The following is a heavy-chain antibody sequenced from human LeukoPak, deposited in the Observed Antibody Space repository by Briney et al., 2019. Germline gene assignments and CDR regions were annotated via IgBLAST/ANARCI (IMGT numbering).Heavy chain of an antibody. D-gene: IGHD3-16*02. CDR2: IYSGGST. Sequence: TGGSLRLSCAASGFTVSSNYMSWVRQAPGKGLEWVSVIYSGGSTYYADSVKGRFTISRDNSKNTLYLQMNSLRAEDTAVYYCARVAHSYDYVWGSYRSYYYMDVWGKGTTVTISS. J-gene: IGHJ6*03. CDR1: GFTVSSNY. V-gene: IGHV3-66*01. CDR3: ARVAHSYDYVWGSYRSYYYMDV.